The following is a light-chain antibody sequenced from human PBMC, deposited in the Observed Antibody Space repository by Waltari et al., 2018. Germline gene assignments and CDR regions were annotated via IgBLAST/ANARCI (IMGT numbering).Light chain of an antibody. V-gene: IGLV2-11*01. CDR1: SSEVGGHNS. CDR3: CSFAGSHTYV. CDR2: GVT. Sequence: QSALTQPRAVSGSPGQSVTIPCRGTSSEVGGHNSVSWYQQRPNTAPKLLIYGVTERPSGVPDRFSGSRSANTAALTISGLQADDEADYYCCSFAGSHTYVFGGGTQLTVL. J-gene: IGLJ2*01.